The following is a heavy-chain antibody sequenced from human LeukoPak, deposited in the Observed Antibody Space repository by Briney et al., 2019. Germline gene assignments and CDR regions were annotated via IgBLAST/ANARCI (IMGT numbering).Heavy chain of an antibody. Sequence: ASVKVSCKASGGTFSSYAISRVRQAPGQGLEWMGGVIPIFGTANYAQKFQGRVTITTDESTSTAYMELSSLRSEDTAVYYCARGLIVVVPAAPDYYYMDVWGKGTTVTVSS. CDR3: ARGLIVVVPAAPDYYYMDV. J-gene: IGHJ6*03. CDR1: GGTFSSYA. D-gene: IGHD2-2*01. CDR2: VIPIFGTA. V-gene: IGHV1-69*05.